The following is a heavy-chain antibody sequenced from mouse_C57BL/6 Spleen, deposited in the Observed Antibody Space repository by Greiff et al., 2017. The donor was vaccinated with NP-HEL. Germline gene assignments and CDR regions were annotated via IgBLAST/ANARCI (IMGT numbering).Heavy chain of an antibody. CDR1: GYAFSSSW. Sequence: QVQLQQSGPELVKPGASVKISCKASGYAFSSSWMNWVKQRPGKGLEWIGRIYPGDGDTNYNGKFKGKATLTADKSSSTAYMQLSSLTSEDSAVYFCARERVYGNYPGYFDYWGQGTTLTVSS. CDR3: ARERVYGNYPGYFDY. J-gene: IGHJ2*01. CDR2: IYPGDGDT. D-gene: IGHD2-1*01. V-gene: IGHV1-82*01.